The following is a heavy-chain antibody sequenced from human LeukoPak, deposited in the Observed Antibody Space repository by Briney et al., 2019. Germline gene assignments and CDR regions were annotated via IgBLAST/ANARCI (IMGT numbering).Heavy chain of an antibody. Sequence: PSETLSLTCTVSGGSVSSTSNYWGWIRQPPGKGLEWIGSIYHSGSTYYNPSLKSRVTISVDTSKNQFSLKLSSVTAADTAVYYCARGRGRGDYVWGSYSYMSFDYWGQGTLVTVSS. J-gene: IGHJ4*02. CDR3: ARGRGRGDYVWGSYSYMSFDY. D-gene: IGHD3-16*02. CDR2: IYHSGST. V-gene: IGHV4-39*07. CDR1: GGSVSSTSNY.